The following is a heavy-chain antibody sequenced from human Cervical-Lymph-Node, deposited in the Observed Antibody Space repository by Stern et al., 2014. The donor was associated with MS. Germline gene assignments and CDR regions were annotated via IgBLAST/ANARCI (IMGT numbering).Heavy chain of an antibody. V-gene: IGHV1-69*01. CDR3: AQGAGSYWYVGL. D-gene: IGHD6-19*01. CDR1: GGSFINYA. Sequence: DQLEESGAEVKKPGSSVKVSCRPSGGSFINYAISWVRQAPGQGLEWMGGIIPIVGAPDYAQRFQARLTITADESTSTAYMELGSLTSDDTAIYYCAQGAGSYWYVGLWGRGTPITVSS. J-gene: IGHJ2*01. CDR2: IIPIVGAP.